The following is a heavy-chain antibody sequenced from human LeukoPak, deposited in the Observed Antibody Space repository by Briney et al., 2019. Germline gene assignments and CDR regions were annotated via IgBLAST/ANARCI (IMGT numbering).Heavy chain of an antibody. J-gene: IGHJ4*02. V-gene: IGHV3-73*01. Sequence: GGSQRLSCAASGFTFSGSAMHWVRQASGKGLEWVGRIRSKANSYATAYAASVKGRFTISRDDSKNTAYLQMNSLKTEDTAVYYCTKLEMASRLGYWGQGTLVTVSS. CDR3: TKLEMASRLGY. CDR1: GFTFSGSA. D-gene: IGHD5-24*01. CDR2: IRSKANSYAT.